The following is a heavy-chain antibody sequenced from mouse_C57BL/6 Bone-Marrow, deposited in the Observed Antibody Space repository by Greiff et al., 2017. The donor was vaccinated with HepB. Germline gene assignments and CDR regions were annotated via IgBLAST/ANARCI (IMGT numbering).Heavy chain of an antibody. CDR3: ARWAVVAPYYAMDD. CDR1: GYTFTSYW. J-gene: IGHJ4*01. V-gene: IGHV1-64*01. D-gene: IGHD1-1*01. Sequence: QVQLQQPGAELVKPGASVKLSCKASGYTFTSYWMHWVKQRPGQGLEWIGMIHPNSGSTNYNEKFKSKATLTVDKSSSTAYMKLSSMTSEDSAVYYCARWAVVAPYYAMDDWGKGTSVTVSS. CDR2: IHPNSGST.